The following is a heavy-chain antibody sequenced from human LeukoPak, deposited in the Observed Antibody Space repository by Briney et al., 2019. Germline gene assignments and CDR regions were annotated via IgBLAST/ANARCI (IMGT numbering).Heavy chain of an antibody. CDR1: GFTFSSYS. CDR2: IRIKVRSYTT. D-gene: IGHD6-13*01. J-gene: IGHJ4*02. CDR3: ASSYSSSWPNDRIFDY. V-gene: IGHV3-72*01. Sequence: GGSLRLSCAASGFTFSSYSMNWVRQAPGKGLEWVGRIRIKVRSYTTEYAASVKGRFTISRDDSKNSLYLQMNSLQTEDTAVYYCASSYSSSWPNDRIFDYWGQGTLVTVSS.